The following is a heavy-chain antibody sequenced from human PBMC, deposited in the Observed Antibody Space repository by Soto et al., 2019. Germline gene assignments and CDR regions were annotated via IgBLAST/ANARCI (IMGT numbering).Heavy chain of an antibody. Sequence: QVQLVESGGGVVQPGRSLRLSCAASGFTFSSYGMHWVRQAPGKGLEWVAVISYDGSNKYYADSVKGRFTISRDNSKNTLYLQMNSLRAEDTAVYYCAKGSVAADYWGQGTLVTVSS. CDR1: GFTFSSYG. D-gene: IGHD2-15*01. CDR2: ISYDGSNK. V-gene: IGHV3-30*18. CDR3: AKGSVAADY. J-gene: IGHJ4*02.